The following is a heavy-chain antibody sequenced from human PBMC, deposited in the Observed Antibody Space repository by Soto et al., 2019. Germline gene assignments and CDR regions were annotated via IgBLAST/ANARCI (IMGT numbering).Heavy chain of an antibody. CDR3: SYDSSGSRGGGDY. CDR2: IYSGGST. V-gene: IGHV3-53*01. J-gene: IGHJ4*02. Sequence: LRLSCAASGFTFTRYSMNWVRQAPGKGLEWVSVIYSGGSTYYADSVKGRFTISRDNSKNTLYLQMNSLRAEDTAVYYCSYDSSGSRGGGDYWGQGTLVTVSS. CDR1: GFTFTRYS. D-gene: IGHD3-22*01.